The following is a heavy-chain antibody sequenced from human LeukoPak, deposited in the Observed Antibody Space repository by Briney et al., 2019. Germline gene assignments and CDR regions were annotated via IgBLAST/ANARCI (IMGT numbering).Heavy chain of an antibody. D-gene: IGHD2-15*01. CDR3: ARGRWVYCSGGSCSPYYFDY. CDR2: INHSGST. CDR1: GFTFSSYA. J-gene: IGHJ4*02. V-gene: IGHV4-34*01. Sequence: GSLRLSCAASGFTFSSYAMSWIRQPPGKGLEWIGEINHSGSTNYNPSLKSRVTISVDTSKNQFSLKLSSVTAADTAVYYCARGRWVYCSGGSCSPYYFDYWGQGTLVTVSS.